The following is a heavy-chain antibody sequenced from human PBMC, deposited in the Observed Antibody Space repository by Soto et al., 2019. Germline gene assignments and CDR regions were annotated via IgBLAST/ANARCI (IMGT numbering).Heavy chain of an antibody. CDR2: ICHSGST. D-gene: IGHD3-22*01. CDR3: ARNYYYDSSGYHYYFDY. J-gene: IGHJ4*02. CDR1: GGSISSGGYS. Sequence: PSETLSLTXAVSGGSISSGGYSWSWIRQPPGKGLEWIGYICHSGSTYYNPSLKSRVTISVDRSKNQFSLKLSSVTAADTAVYYCARNYYYDSSGYHYYFDYWGQGTLVTVS. V-gene: IGHV4-30-2*01.